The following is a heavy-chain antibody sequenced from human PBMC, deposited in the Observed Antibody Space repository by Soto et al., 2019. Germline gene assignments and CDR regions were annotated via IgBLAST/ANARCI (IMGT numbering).Heavy chain of an antibody. V-gene: IGHV3-23*01. CDR3: AKDLHKLRFLESLSPNDY. Sequence: GGSLRLSCASSGLFFSTTVMSWVRRAPGEGLEWVAAISGGGGGTYYADSVKGRFTVSRDNSKNTLYLQMNSLRAEDTAVYYCAKDLHKLRFLESLSPNDYWGQGTLVTV. J-gene: IGHJ4*02. D-gene: IGHD3-3*01. CDR2: ISGGGGGT. CDR1: GLFFSTTV.